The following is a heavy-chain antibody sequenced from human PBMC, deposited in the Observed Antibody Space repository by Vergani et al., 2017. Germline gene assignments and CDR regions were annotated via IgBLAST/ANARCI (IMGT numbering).Heavy chain of an antibody. V-gene: IGHV3-7*01. Sequence: EVQLVESGGGLIQPGGSLRLSCAASGFTFSSYWMSWVRQAPGKGLEWVANIKQDGSEKYYVDSVKGRFTISRDNAKNSLYLQMNSLRAEDTAVYYCARDGDSSGYYYSDAFDIWGQGTMVTVSS. CDR1: GFTFSSYW. J-gene: IGHJ3*02. CDR2: IKQDGSEK. CDR3: ARDGDSSGYYYSDAFDI. D-gene: IGHD3-22*01.